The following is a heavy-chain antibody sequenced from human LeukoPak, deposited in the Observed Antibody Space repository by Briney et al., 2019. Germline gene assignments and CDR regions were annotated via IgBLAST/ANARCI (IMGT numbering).Heavy chain of an antibody. D-gene: IGHD5/OR15-5a*01. Sequence: GGSLRLSCAASGFTFSSYSMNWVRQAPGKGLEWVSYISSSSSTIYYADSVKGRFTISRDNAKNSLYLQMNSLRAEDTAVYYCARAAGSVLLSYFDYWGQGTLVTVSS. V-gene: IGHV3-48*04. J-gene: IGHJ4*02. CDR2: ISSSSSTI. CDR3: ARAAGSVLLSYFDY. CDR1: GFTFSSYS.